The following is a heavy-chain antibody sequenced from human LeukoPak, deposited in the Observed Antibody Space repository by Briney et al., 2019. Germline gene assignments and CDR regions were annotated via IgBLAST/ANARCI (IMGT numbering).Heavy chain of an antibody. CDR3: ARESSGSYKN. Sequence: PGGSLRLSCAASGFTFSSYSMNWVRQAPGKGLEWVANIKQDGSEKYYVDSVKGRFTISRDNAKNSLYLQMNSLRAEDTAVYYCARESSGSYKNWGQGTLVTVSS. CDR1: GFTFSSYS. D-gene: IGHD1-26*01. CDR2: IKQDGSEK. J-gene: IGHJ4*02. V-gene: IGHV3-7*01.